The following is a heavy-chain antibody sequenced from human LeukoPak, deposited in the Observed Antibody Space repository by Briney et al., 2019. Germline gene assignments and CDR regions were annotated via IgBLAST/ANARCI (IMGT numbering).Heavy chain of an antibody. CDR3: AKDKELLQWLVRPYYFDY. V-gene: IGHV3-43*02. J-gene: IGHJ4*02. D-gene: IGHD6-19*01. Sequence: GGSLRLSCAATGFTFDDYAMHWVRQAPGKGLDWVSLISGDGGSTYYADSVKGRFTISRDNSKNSLYLQMNSLRTEDTALYYCAKDKELLQWLVRPYYFDYWGQGTLVTVSS. CDR2: ISGDGGST. CDR1: GFTFDDYA.